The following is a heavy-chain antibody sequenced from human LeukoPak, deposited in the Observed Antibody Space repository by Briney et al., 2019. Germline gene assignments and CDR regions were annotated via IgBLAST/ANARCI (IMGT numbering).Heavy chain of an antibody. J-gene: IGHJ4*02. CDR1: GGSINSSSYY. Sequence: SETLSLTCTVSGGSINSSSYYWAWIRQPPGKGLEWIGSIYYSGSTYYNPSLTSRVTISVDTSKNQFSLNLRSLTAADTAVYYCATYSSENVGDDYWGQGTLVTVSS. V-gene: IGHV4-39*01. CDR2: IYYSGST. D-gene: IGHD3-10*01. CDR3: ATYSSENVGDDY.